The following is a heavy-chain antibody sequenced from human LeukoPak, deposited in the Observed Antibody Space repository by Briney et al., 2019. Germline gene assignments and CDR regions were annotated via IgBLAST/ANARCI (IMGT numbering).Heavy chain of an antibody. CDR1: GGSFSGYY. CDR2: INHSGST. V-gene: IGHV4-34*01. Sequence: SETLSLTCAVYGGSFSGYYWSWIRQPPGKGLEWIGEINHSGSTNYNPSLKSRVTISVDTSKNQFSLKLSSVTAADTAVYYCARLVGYYDSSGYYSDWFDPWGRGTLVTVSS. D-gene: IGHD3-22*01. CDR3: ARLVGYYDSSGYYSDWFDP. J-gene: IGHJ5*02.